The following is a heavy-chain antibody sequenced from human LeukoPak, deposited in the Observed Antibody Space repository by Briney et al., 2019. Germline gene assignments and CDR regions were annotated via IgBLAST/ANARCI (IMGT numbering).Heavy chain of an antibody. J-gene: IGHJ5*02. CDR1: GYTFTSYD. CDR3: AREIGYCSGGSCYDWFDP. Sequence: APVKVSCKASGYTFTSYDINWVRQATGQGLEGMGWMNPNSGNTGYAQKFQGRVTMTRNTSISTAYMELSSLRSEDTAVYYCAREIGYCSGGSCYDWFDPWGQGTLVTVSS. V-gene: IGHV1-8*01. CDR2: MNPNSGNT. D-gene: IGHD2-15*01.